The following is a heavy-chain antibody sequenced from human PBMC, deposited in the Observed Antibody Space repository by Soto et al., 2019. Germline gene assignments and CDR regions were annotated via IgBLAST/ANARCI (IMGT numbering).Heavy chain of an antibody. CDR3: ESERLCGADWYFFDK. J-gene: IGHJ4*02. Sequence: EVQLVETGGGSVQPGASLRLSCAASGFTLRNYEMNWVRQAPGKGLEWISKFSGSNNNIYYADSVRGRFSISGDNAKKSLYLQMNSVRAEDTAIYYCESERLCGADWYFFDKWGQGTQVTVSS. V-gene: IGHV3-48*03. CDR1: GFTLRNYE. CDR2: FSGSNNNI. D-gene: IGHD2-21*02.